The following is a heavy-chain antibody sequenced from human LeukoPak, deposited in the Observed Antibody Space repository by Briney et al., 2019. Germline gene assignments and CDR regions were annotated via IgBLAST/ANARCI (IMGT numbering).Heavy chain of an antibody. CDR1: GGSISSPNHD. CDR3: ARSLGANTWVGNWFDP. J-gene: IGHJ5*02. V-gene: IGHV4-39*01. D-gene: IGHD3-10*01. CDR2: IYYSGTT. Sequence: SESLSLTCSVSGGSISSPNHDWAWIRQPPGQGLEWIGSIYYSGTTYYNLSLKSRFTLSVDTSQNQFSLKLSSVTAADTAIYFCARSLGANTWVGNWFDPWGQGTLVTVSP.